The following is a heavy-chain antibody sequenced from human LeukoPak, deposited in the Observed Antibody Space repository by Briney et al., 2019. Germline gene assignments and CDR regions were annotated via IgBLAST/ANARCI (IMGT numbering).Heavy chain of an antibody. D-gene: IGHD2-15*01. Sequence: PSETLSLTCTVSRGSISSYYWSWIRQPPGKGLEWIGYIYYSGSTNYNPSLKSRVTISVDTSKNQFSLKLSSVTAADTAVYYCARGQDGGTYDYWGQGTLVTVSS. CDR1: RGSISSYY. CDR2: IYYSGST. CDR3: ARGQDGGTYDY. J-gene: IGHJ4*02. V-gene: IGHV4-59*01.